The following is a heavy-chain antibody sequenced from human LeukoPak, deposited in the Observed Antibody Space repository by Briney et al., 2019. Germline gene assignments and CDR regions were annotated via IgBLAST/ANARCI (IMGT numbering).Heavy chain of an antibody. CDR1: GYSISSGYY. D-gene: IGHD2-2*01. CDR3: ARDIVVVPAAKEMSWFDP. J-gene: IGHJ5*02. V-gene: IGHV4-4*07. CDR2: IYTRGST. Sequence: SETLSLTCTVSGYSISSGYYWGWIRQPAGKGLEWIGRIYTRGSTNYNPSLKSRVTMSVDTSKNQFSLKLSSVTAADTAVYYCARDIVVVPAAKEMSWFDPWGQGTLVTVSS.